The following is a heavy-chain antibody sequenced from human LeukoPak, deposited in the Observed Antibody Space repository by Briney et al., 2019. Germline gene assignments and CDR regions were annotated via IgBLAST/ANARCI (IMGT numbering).Heavy chain of an antibody. J-gene: IGHJ4*02. CDR3: ARANYYYDSSGYYYGPEGY. Sequence: GGSLRLSCAASGFTFSSYAMSWVRQAPGKGLEWVANIKQDGSEKYYVDSVKGRFTISRDNAKNSLYLQMNGLRAEDTAVYYCARANYYYDSSGYYYGPEGYWGQGTLVTVSS. V-gene: IGHV3-7*01. D-gene: IGHD3-22*01. CDR2: IKQDGSEK. CDR1: GFTFSSYA.